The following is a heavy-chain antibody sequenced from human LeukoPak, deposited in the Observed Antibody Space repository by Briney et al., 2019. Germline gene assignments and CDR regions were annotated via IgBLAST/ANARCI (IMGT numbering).Heavy chain of an antibody. CDR1: GFTFSSYG. CDR2: ISYDGSNK. D-gene: IGHD1-26*01. V-gene: IGHV3-30*18. CDR3: AKIPQGGTAGTYFDY. Sequence: GGSLRLSCAASGFTFSSYGMHWVRQAPGKGLEWVAVISYDGSNKNHADSVKGRFTISRDNSKNMLFLQMDSLRAEDTAVYYCAKIPQGGTAGTYFDYWGQGTLVTVSS. J-gene: IGHJ4*02.